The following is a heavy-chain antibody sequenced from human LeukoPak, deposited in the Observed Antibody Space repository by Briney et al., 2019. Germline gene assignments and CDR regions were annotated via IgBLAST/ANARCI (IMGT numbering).Heavy chain of an antibody. CDR2: IYYTGST. CDR1: GGSISSYY. Sequence: SETLSLTCTVSGGSISSYYWSWIRQPPGKGLEWIGYIYYTGSTNYNPSLKSRVTMFVDMSKNQFSLRLSSVTAADTAVYYCARHRAYSSSSPFDYWGQGTLVTVSS. D-gene: IGHD6-6*01. V-gene: IGHV4-59*08. CDR3: ARHRAYSSSSPFDY. J-gene: IGHJ4*02.